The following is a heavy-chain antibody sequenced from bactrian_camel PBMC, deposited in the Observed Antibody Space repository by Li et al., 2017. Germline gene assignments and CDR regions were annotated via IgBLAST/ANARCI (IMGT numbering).Heavy chain of an antibody. CDR2: VDSDGRT. CDR3: AAEPRVIRGNNCGRTDDWYNY. CDR1: GYTSSRFC. V-gene: IGHV3S55*01. Sequence: HVQLVESGGGSVEAGGSLRLSCVKSGYTSSRFCMGWFRQAPGKEREMVAVVDSDGRTKYADSVKGQFTISKDSAKNTLYLQMNSLKPDDTAMYYCAAEPRVIRGNNCGRTDDWYNYWGQGTQVTVS. D-gene: IGHD8*01. J-gene: IGHJ4*01.